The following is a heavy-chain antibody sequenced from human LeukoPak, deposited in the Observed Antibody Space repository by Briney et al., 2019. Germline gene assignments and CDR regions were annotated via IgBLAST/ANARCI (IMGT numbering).Heavy chain of an antibody. V-gene: IGHV3-74*01. Sequence: PGGSLRLSCTASGFTFSYYWMSWVRQAPGKGLVWVSRINSDGSRADYADSVKGRFTISRDNAKNTLYLEMNSLRAEDTAVYYCARVDLFPAGADYWGHGTLVTVSS. CDR2: INSDGSRA. CDR1: GFTFSYYW. J-gene: IGHJ4*01. D-gene: IGHD3-10*01. CDR3: ARVDLFPAGADY.